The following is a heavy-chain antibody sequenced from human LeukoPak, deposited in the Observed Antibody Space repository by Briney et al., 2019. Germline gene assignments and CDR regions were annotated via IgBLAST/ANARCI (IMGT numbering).Heavy chain of an antibody. V-gene: IGHV1-69*05. Sequence: GSSVKVSCKASGGTFSSYAISWVRQAPGQGLEWMGGIIPIFGTANYAQKFQGRVTITTDESTSTAYMELSSLRSKDTAVYYCARAYDSSALGAFDIWGQGTMVTVSS. CDR3: ARAYDSSALGAFDI. J-gene: IGHJ3*02. CDR1: GGTFSSYA. CDR2: IIPIFGTA. D-gene: IGHD3-22*01.